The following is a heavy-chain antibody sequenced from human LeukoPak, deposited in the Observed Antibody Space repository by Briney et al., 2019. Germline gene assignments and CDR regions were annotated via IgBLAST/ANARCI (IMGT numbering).Heavy chain of an antibody. J-gene: IGHJ4*02. D-gene: IGHD3-22*01. CDR3: ASLSKYYYESRGFFDY. CDR2: IYYSGST. CDR1: GGSISSSSYY. Sequence: SETLSLTCTVSGGSISSSSYYWGWIRQPPGKGLEWIGSIYYSGSTYYNPSLKSRVTISVDTSKNQFSLKLSSVTAADTAVYYCASLSKYYYESRGFFDYWGQGTLVTVSS. V-gene: IGHV4-39*01.